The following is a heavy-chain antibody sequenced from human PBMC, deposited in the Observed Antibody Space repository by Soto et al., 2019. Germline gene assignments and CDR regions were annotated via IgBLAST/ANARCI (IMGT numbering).Heavy chain of an antibody. CDR3: ARSSTSGDV. CDR2: INTNGGSR. V-gene: IGHV3-21*01. J-gene: IGHJ6*02. Sequence: EVQLVHSGGGLVKSGGSLRLSCAATGFTFSSYVMNWVRQAPGKGLEWVSSINTNGGSRYYADSVRGRFTISRDNAKNSLFLQMNSLRADDTAVYYCARSSTSGDVWGQGTTVTVSS. CDR1: GFTFSSYV. D-gene: IGHD2-2*01.